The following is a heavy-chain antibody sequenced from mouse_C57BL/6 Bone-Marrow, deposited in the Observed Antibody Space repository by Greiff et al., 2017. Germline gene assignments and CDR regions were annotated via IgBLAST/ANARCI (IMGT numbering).Heavy chain of an antibody. J-gene: IGHJ4*01. Sequence: DVQLQESGPGLVKPSQSLSLTCSVTGYSITSGYYWNWIRQFPGNKLEWMGYISYDGSNNYNPSLKNRISITRDTSKNQVFLKLNSVTTEDTATYYCARGEDGYYYAMDYWGQGTSVTVSS. D-gene: IGHD2-3*01. V-gene: IGHV3-6*01. CDR3: ARGEDGYYYAMDY. CDR1: GYSITSGYY. CDR2: ISYDGSN.